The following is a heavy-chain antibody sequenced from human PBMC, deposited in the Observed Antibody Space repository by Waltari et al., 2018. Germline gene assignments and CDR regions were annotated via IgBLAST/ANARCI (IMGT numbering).Heavy chain of an antibody. CDR2: LRNTGST. CDR3: ARLPTKYYDSLGWGFFDQ. J-gene: IGHJ4*02. CDR1: GDLLSDDH. V-gene: IGHV4-59*08. D-gene: IGHD3-22*01. Sequence: HVQLQESGPGLVKPSETLSLTCTVSGDLLSDDHWHWIRQAPGKGLEWIAYLRNTGSTKRNPSLESRFTISADTSKKQFTLRLTSVTAADTAVYYCARLPTKYYDSLGWGFFDQWGQGILVTVSS.